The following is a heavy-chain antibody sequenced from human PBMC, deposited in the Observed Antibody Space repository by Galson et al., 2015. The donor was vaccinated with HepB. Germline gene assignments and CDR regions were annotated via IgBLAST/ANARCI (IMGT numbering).Heavy chain of an antibody. D-gene: IGHD4-17*01. CDR3: ARTRTASGYGDYVPLDP. CDR1: GFSLSTSGMC. CDR2: IDWDDDK. V-gene: IGHV2-70*11. J-gene: IGHJ5*02. Sequence: PALVKPTQTLTLTCTFSGFSLSTSGMCVSWIRQPPGKAPEWLARIDWDDDKYYTTSLKTRLTLFKDTPKNQVVLKMTNMDPVDTAIYYRARTRTASGYGDYVPLDPWGQGTLVTVSS.